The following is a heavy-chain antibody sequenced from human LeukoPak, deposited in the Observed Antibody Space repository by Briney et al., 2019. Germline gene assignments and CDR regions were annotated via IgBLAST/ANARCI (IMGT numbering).Heavy chain of an antibody. Sequence: GGSLRLSCAAPGFTFSSYWMSWVRQAPGKGLEWVSVICSGGSTYYADSVKGRFTISRDNSKSTLYLQMNSLRAEDTAVYYCAGLGGYSYGSGLAWGQGTLVTVSS. J-gene: IGHJ4*02. CDR3: AGLGGYSYGSGLA. V-gene: IGHV3-53*01. CDR2: ICSGGST. CDR1: GFTFSSYW. D-gene: IGHD5-18*01.